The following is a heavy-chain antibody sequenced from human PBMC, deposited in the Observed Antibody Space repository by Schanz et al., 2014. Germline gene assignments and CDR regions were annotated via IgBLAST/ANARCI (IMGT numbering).Heavy chain of an antibody. V-gene: IGHV3-21*01. J-gene: IGHJ4*02. CDR2: ISSSGSYI. D-gene: IGHD3-9*01. Sequence: EVQLVESGGGLVKPGGSLRLSCEASEFTFSSYKMNWVRQAPGKGLEWVSSISSSGSYIHYADSVKGRFTISRDNAKNTLYLQMNSLRAEDTAVYYCARDSRPKYDFLTAYYSIDYWGQGTLVTVSS. CDR3: ARDSRPKYDFLTAYYSIDY. CDR1: EFTFSSYK.